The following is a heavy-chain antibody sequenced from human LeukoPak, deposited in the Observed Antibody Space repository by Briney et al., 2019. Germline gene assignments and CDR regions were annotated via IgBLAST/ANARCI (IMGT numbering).Heavy chain of an antibody. CDR2: IYHSGST. CDR1: GGSISSGGYY. Sequence: SETLSLTCTVSGGSISSGGYYWSWIRQPPGKGLEWIGYIYHSGSTYYNPSLKSRVTISVDRSKNQFSLKLSSVTAADTAVYYCAGDYYDSSGGYWGQGTLVTVSS. V-gene: IGHV4-30-2*01. J-gene: IGHJ4*02. D-gene: IGHD3-22*01. CDR3: AGDYYDSSGGY.